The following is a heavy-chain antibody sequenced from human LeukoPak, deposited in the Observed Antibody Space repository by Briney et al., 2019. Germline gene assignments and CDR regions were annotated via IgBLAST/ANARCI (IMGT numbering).Heavy chain of an antibody. D-gene: IGHD3-3*01. V-gene: IGHV4-34*01. J-gene: IGHJ5*02. CDR3: ARGASLWYDFWSGYYRAGDNWFDP. Sequence: SETLSLTCAVYGGSFSGYYWSWIRQPPGKGLEWIGEINHSGSTNYNPSLKSRVTISVDTSKNQFSLKLSSVTAADTAVYYCARGASLWYDFWSGYYRAGDNWFDPWGQGTLVTVSS. CDR1: GGSFSGYY. CDR2: INHSGST.